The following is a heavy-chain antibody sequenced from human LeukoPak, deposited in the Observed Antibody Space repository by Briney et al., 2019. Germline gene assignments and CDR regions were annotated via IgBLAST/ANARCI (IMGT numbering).Heavy chain of an antibody. J-gene: IGHJ4*02. Sequence: GGSLRLSGAASGFTVSSNYMSWVRQAPGKGLEWVSVIYSGDSTYYADSVKGRFTISRDNAKNSLYLQMNSLRAEDTAVYYCARASRYSGYQFDYWGQGTLVTVSS. CDR2: IYSGDST. CDR3: ARASRYSGYQFDY. CDR1: GFTVSSNY. D-gene: IGHD5-12*01. V-gene: IGHV3-53*01.